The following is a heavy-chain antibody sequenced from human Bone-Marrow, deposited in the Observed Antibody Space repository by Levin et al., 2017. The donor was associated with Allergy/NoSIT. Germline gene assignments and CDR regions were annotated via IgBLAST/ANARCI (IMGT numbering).Heavy chain of an antibody. Sequence: GGSLRLSCAASGFTFSSYSMNWVRQAPGKGLEWVSYISSSSSTIYYADSVKGRFTISRDNAKNSLYLQMNSLRAEDTAVYYCARDWAYSSSSALSGYWGQGTLVTVSS. J-gene: IGHJ4*02. CDR1: GFTFSSYS. V-gene: IGHV3-48*04. CDR3: ARDWAYSSSSALSGY. D-gene: IGHD6-6*01. CDR2: ISSSSSTI.